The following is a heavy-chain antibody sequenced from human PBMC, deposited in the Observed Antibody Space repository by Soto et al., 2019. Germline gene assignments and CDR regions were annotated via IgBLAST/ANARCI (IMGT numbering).Heavy chain of an antibody. D-gene: IGHD1-7*01. CDR1: GGSISSYD. CDR3: ARRAGTTFGMDV. J-gene: IGHJ6*02. Sequence: QVQLQESGPGLVKPSETLSLTCTVSGGSISSYDWSWIRQPPGKGLEWIGYIYYSGSTNYNPSLKSRVTISVDTSKNQFSLKLSSVTAADTAVYYCARRAGTTFGMDVWGQGTTVTVSS. CDR2: IYYSGST. V-gene: IGHV4-59*01.